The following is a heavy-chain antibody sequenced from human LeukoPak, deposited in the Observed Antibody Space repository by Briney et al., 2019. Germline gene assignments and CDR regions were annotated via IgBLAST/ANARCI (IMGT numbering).Heavy chain of an antibody. CDR3: ARGYCSSTSCYAGDY. CDR1: GYTFTGYY. Sequence: ASVKVSCKASGYTFTGYYMHWVRQAPGQGLEWIGWINPNSGGTNYAQKFRGRVTMTRDTSISTAYMELSRLRSDDTAVYYCARGYCSSTSCYAGDYWGQGTLVTVSS. V-gene: IGHV1-2*02. D-gene: IGHD2-2*01. J-gene: IGHJ4*02. CDR2: INPNSGGT.